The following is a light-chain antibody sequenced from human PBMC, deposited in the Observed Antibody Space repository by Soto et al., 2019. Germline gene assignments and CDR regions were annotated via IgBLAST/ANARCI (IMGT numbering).Light chain of an antibody. CDR1: QSVSDN. CDR2: DAS. J-gene: IGKJ1*01. CDR3: QQYGNSPET. V-gene: IGKV3-11*01. Sequence: EIVLTQSPATLSLSPGERATLSCRASQSVSDNLAWYQQKPGQPPRLLIYDASNRATGIPARFSGSGSGTDFTLTISSLEPDDFAVYYCQQYGNSPETFGQGSKVQ.